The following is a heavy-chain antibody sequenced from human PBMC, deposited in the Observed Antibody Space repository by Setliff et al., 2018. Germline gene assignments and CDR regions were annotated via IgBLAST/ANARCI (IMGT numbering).Heavy chain of an antibody. D-gene: IGHD3-22*01. Sequence: VASVKVSCKASGGTFSSYGISWVRQAPGQGLEWMGGTIPIFGSTNYAQKFQDRVTIITDESTSTAYMELSSLRTEDTAVYYCARAGRNNYDSSGYYYDLYYYNYMDVWGKGTTVTVSS. CDR2: TIPIFGST. J-gene: IGHJ6*03. V-gene: IGHV1-69*05. CDR3: ARAGRNNYDSSGYYYDLYYYNYMDV. CDR1: GGTFSSYG.